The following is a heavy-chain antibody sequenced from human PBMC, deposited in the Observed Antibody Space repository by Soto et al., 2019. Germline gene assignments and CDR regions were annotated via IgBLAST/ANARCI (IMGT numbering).Heavy chain of an antibody. CDR3: AFHRGNTYGPYDF. Sequence: VQLQESGPGLVKPSGTLSLTCAVSGGSISSGNWWSWVRQSPGKGLEWIGEIFASGSTNHNPSLKSRVTISVDKSKNQFSLNLTSVTAADTDMYYCAFHRGNTYGPYDFWGQGTLVTVSS. V-gene: IGHV4-4*02. CDR2: IFASGST. CDR1: GGSISSGNW. J-gene: IGHJ4*02. D-gene: IGHD5-18*01.